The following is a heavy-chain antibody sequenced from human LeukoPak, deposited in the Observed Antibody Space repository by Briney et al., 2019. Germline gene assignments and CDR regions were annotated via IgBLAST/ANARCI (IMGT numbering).Heavy chain of an antibody. CDR1: GYTFTGYY. D-gene: IGHD6-19*01. V-gene: IGHV1-2*02. Sequence: ASVKVSCKASGYTFTGYYMHWVRQAPGQGLEWMGWINPNSGGTNYAQKFQGRVTITADESTSTAYMELSSLRSEDTAVYYCARVLRSSGHYYYYYMDVGGKGTTVTISS. CDR3: ARVLRSSGHYYYYYMDV. J-gene: IGHJ6*03. CDR2: INPNSGGT.